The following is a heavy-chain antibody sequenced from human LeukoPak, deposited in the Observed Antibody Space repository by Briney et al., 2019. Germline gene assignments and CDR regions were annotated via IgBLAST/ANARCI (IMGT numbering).Heavy chain of an antibody. CDR3: ARWTQYSSGWFDAFDI. CDR2: ISSSSSTI. D-gene: IGHD6-19*01. J-gene: IGHJ3*02. CDR1: GFTFSSYS. V-gene: IGHV3-48*01. Sequence: GRSLRLSCAASGFTFSSYSMNWVRQAPGKGLEWVSYISSSSSTIYYADSVKGRFTISRDNAKNSLYLQMNSLRAEDTAVYYCARWTQYSSGWFDAFDIWGQGTMVTVSS.